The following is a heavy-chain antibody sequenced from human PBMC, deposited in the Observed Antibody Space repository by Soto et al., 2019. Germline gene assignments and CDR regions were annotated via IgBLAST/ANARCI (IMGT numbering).Heavy chain of an antibody. Sequence: GGSLRLSCAASGFTFSTFALNWVRQAPGKGREWGSGVGGNSVTTNYADSVKGRFTISRDNSKNTLSLQMNTLRAEDTAEYYCAKVLGGSSPYWGQGTLVTVSS. CDR3: AKVLGGSSPY. J-gene: IGHJ4*02. V-gene: IGHV3-23*01. D-gene: IGHD2-15*01. CDR2: VGGNSVTT. CDR1: GFTFSTFA.